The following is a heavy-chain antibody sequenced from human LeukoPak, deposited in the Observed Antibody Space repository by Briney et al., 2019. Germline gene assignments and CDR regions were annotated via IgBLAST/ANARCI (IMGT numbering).Heavy chain of an antibody. Sequence: SETLSLTCTVSGGSISSYYWSWIRQPPGKGLEWIGYIYYSGSTNYKPSLKSRVTISVDTSKNQFSLKLSSVTAADTAVYYCARDGRDGYSYGYGGWYFDLWGRGTLVTVSS. CDR1: GGSISSYY. CDR2: IYYSGST. J-gene: IGHJ2*01. D-gene: IGHD5-18*01. V-gene: IGHV4-59*01. CDR3: ARDGRDGYSYGYGGWYFDL.